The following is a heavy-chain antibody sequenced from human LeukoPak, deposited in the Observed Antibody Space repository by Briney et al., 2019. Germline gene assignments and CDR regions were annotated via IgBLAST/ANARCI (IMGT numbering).Heavy chain of an antibody. CDR2: ISGSGGST. Sequence: GGSLRLSCAASVFTFSSYAMSWVRQAPGKGLEWVSAISGSGGSTYYADSVKGRFTISRDNSKNTLYLQMNSLRADDTAVYYCARKTGDLDYWGQGTLVTVSS. CDR1: VFTFSSYA. D-gene: IGHD7-27*01. V-gene: IGHV3-23*01. J-gene: IGHJ4*02. CDR3: ARKTGDLDY.